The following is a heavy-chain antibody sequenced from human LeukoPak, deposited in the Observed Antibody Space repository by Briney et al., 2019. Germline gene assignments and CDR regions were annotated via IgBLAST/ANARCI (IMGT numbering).Heavy chain of an antibody. Sequence: SETLSLTCAVSGGSISSGNWWSWVRQPPEKGLEWIGEIYHAESTNYNPPLKSRVTISVDKSKNQFSLKLSSVTAADPAVYYCARVEYCSGTNCSTDAWGKGTTVTVSS. CDR2: IYHAEST. CDR3: ARVEYCSGTNCSTDA. J-gene: IGHJ6*04. D-gene: IGHD2-2*02. CDR1: GGSISSGNW. V-gene: IGHV4-4*02.